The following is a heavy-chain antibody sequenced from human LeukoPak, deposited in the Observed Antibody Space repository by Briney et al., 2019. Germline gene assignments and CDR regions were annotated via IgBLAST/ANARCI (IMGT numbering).Heavy chain of an antibody. D-gene: IGHD5-18*01. Sequence: ASVRVSCKASGYTFTNYGISWVRQAPGQGLEWLGCVSTYNGNTKYLQKLQGRVTMTTDTSTSTAYMELRSLRSDDTAVYYCARTAVLTWIQLWLHSYYFDYWGQGTLVTVSS. V-gene: IGHV1-18*01. CDR3: ARTAVLTWIQLWLHSYYFDY. J-gene: IGHJ4*02. CDR1: GYTFTNYG. CDR2: VSTYNGNT.